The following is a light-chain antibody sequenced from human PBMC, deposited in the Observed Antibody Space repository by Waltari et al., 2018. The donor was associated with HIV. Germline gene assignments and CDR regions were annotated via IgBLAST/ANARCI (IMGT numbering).Light chain of an antibody. V-gene: IGKV3-11*01. Sequence: EIVLTQSPAILSVSPGETATLSCRASQSVQEFLAWYQRRHGQVPRLVAYDASKRAAGVPDRFTSSGFGTDFTLTISGLEPEDVAFYYCQHRTTWPPTFGGGTRVEIE. CDR1: QSVQEF. CDR3: QHRTTWPPT. J-gene: IGKJ4*01. CDR2: DAS.